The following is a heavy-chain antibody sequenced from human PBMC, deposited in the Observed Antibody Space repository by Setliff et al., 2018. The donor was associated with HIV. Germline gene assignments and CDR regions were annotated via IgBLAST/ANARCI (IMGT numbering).Heavy chain of an antibody. CDR3: ARGGIAAAGSDS. CDR2: IYYNGNT. Sequence: SETLSLTCTVSGGSIRSSSYYWGWIRQPPGKGLEWIGSIYYNGNTYYNPSLKSRVTISVDTSKNQFSLRLSSVAAGDTAVYYCARGGIAAAGSDSWGQGTLVTVSS. D-gene: IGHD6-13*01. CDR1: GGSIRSSSYY. V-gene: IGHV4-39*01. J-gene: IGHJ4*02.